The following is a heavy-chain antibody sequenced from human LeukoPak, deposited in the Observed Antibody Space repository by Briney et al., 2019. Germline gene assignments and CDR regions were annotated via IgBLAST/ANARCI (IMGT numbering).Heavy chain of an antibody. CDR3: ARRWQWGDYVFDY. J-gene: IGHJ4*02. V-gene: IGHV1-18*04. CDR1: GYTFTSYA. D-gene: IGHD4-17*01. Sequence: GASVKVSCKASGYTFTSYAIRWLRQAPGQPLDWMGWISAYNGNTNYAQKLQGRVTMTTDTSTSTAYMELRSLRSDDTAVYYCARRWQWGDYVFDYWGQGTLVTVSS. CDR2: ISAYNGNT.